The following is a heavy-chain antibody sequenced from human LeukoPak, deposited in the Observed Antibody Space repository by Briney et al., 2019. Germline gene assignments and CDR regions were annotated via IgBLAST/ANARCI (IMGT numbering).Heavy chain of an antibody. CDR1: GYTFSNYA. Sequence: GGSLRLSCAASGYTFSNYAMSWVRQAPGKGLEWVSGISGSGTSTYYADSVKGRFTISRDNSKNTLYQQMNSLRAEDTAVYYCARDTYCSGGRCYSRVGYWGQGTVVTVSS. CDR2: ISGSGTST. CDR3: ARDTYCSGGRCYSRVGY. J-gene: IGHJ4*02. D-gene: IGHD2-15*01. V-gene: IGHV3-23*01.